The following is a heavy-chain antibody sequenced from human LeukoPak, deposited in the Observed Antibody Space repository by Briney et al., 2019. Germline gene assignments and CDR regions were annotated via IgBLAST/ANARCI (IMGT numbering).Heavy chain of an antibody. D-gene: IGHD6-6*01. Sequence: GGSLRLSCAASGFTFSSYAMHWVRQAPGKGLEWVAVISYDGSNKYYADSVKGRFTISRDNSKNTLYLQMNSLRAEDTAVYYCAKVTHSSSSSSYNFDYWGQGTLVTVSS. CDR3: AKVTHSSSSSSYNFDY. CDR1: GFTFSSYA. CDR2: ISYDGSNK. J-gene: IGHJ4*02. V-gene: IGHV3-30*04.